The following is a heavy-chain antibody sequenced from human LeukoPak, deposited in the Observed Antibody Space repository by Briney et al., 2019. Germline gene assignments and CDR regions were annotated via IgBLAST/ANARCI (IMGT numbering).Heavy chain of an antibody. V-gene: IGHV4-59*01. CDR1: GGSISSYY. Sequence: PSETLSLTCTVSGGSISSYYWSWIRQPPGKGLEWIGYIYYSGSTNYNPSLKSRVTISVDTSKNQFSLKLSSVTAADTAVYYCARVRSGWYVGFDYWGQGTLVTVSS. J-gene: IGHJ4*02. CDR3: ARVRSGWYVGFDY. D-gene: IGHD6-19*01. CDR2: IYYSGST.